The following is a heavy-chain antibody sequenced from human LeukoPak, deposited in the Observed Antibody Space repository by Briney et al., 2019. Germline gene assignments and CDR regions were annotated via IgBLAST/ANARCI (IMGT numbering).Heavy chain of an antibody. Sequence: GGSLRLSCAASGFTFSYYSMNWVRQAPGKGLEWVSSITSSSSYIYYADSVKGRFTISRDNAKNSLYLQMNSLRAEDTAVYHCAAYSYGQTDAFDIWGQGTMVTVS. CDR3: AAYSYGQTDAFDI. CDR1: GFTFSYYS. CDR2: ITSSSSYI. J-gene: IGHJ3*02. D-gene: IGHD5-18*01. V-gene: IGHV3-21*01.